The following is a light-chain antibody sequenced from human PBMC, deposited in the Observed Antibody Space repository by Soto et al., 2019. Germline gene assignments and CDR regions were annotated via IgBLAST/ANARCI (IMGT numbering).Light chain of an antibody. CDR2: KAS. J-gene: IGKJ1*01. V-gene: IGKV1-5*03. CDR3: HQYNRYWT. CDR1: QTISSW. Sequence: DIQMTQSPSTLSGTVEDRVTITCRASQTISSWLAWYQQKPGKAPKLLIYKASTLKSGVPSRFSGRGSGTEITLTISSLQPDDFATYYSHQYNRYWTFGQGTKVDIK.